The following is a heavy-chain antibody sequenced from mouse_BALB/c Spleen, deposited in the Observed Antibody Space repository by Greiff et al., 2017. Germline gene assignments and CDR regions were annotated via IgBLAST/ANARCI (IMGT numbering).Heavy chain of an antibody. V-gene: IGHV2-2*02. Sequence: QVQLQQSGPGLVQPSQSLSITCTVSGFSLTSYGVHWVRQSPGKGLEWLGVIWSGGSTDYNAAFISRLSISKDNSKSQVFFKMNSLQANDTAIYYCARPNYYGYAMDYWGQGTSVTVSS. CDR2: IWSGGST. CDR3: ARPNYYGYAMDY. D-gene: IGHD1-1*01. J-gene: IGHJ4*01. CDR1: GFSLTSYG.